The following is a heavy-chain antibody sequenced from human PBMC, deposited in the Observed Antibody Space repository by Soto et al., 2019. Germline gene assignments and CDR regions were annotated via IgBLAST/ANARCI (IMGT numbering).Heavy chain of an antibody. CDR3: AKGGRNGNPGSKRTPLSNWFDP. D-gene: IGHD1-1*01. CDR1: GFTFSSYS. CDR2: ISSSSSTI. J-gene: IGHJ5*02. Sequence: GGSLRLSCAASGFTFSSYSMNWVRQAPGKGLEWVSYISSSSSTIYYADSVKGRFTISRDNAKNSLYLQMNSLRADDTAVYNCAKGGRNGNPGSKRTPLSNWFDPWGQGTLVTVSS. V-gene: IGHV3-48*04.